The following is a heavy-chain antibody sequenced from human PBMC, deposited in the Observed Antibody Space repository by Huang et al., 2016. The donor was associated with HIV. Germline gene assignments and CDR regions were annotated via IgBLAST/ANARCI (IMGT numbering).Heavy chain of an antibody. CDR1: GGSISSSSYY. CDR3: ARHGRVAGHYYNNMDV. D-gene: IGHD6-19*01. V-gene: IGHV4-39*01. Sequence: LQLQESGPGLVKSSETLSLICTVSGGSISSSSYYWGWIRQPPGKGPEGIGRISYSGNTYYNPPLKSRVTISVDTSKNQFSLKVNSVTAADTAVYYCARHGRVAGHYYNNMDVWGRGTTVTVSS. CDR2: ISYSGNT. J-gene: IGHJ6*02.